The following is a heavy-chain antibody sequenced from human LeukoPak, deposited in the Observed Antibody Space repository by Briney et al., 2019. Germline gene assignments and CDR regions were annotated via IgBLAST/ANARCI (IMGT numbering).Heavy chain of an antibody. CDR3: AKEKKYYYDSTGYPGYDY. CDR1: GFTFSNYG. D-gene: IGHD3-22*01. J-gene: IGHJ4*02. CDR2: IRYDGTNK. Sequence: PGGSLRPSCAASGFTFSNYGMHWVRQAPGKGLEWVAFIRYDGTNKYYADSVKGRLTISRDNSKNTLYLQMNSLRAEDTAVYYCAKEKKYYYDSTGYPGYDYWGQGTLVTVSS. V-gene: IGHV3-30*02.